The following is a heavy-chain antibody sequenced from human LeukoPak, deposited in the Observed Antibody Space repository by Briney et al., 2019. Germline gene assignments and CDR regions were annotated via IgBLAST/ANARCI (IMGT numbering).Heavy chain of an antibody. CDR3: ARDYYYDFWSGTLPGDY. D-gene: IGHD3-3*01. Sequence: SVKVSCKASGGTFSSYAISWVRQAPGQGLEWMGGIIPIFGTANYAQKFQGRVTITADESTSTAYMELSSLRSEDTAVYYCARDYYYDFWSGTLPGDYWGQGTLVTVSS. V-gene: IGHV1-69*13. CDR2: IIPIFGTA. J-gene: IGHJ4*02. CDR1: GGTFSSYA.